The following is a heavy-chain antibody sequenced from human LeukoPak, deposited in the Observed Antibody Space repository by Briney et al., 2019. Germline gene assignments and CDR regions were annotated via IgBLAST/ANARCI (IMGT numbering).Heavy chain of an antibody. Sequence: PSETLSLTYAVYGGSFSGYYWSWLRHPPGKALEWIGEINHSGSTNYNPSLKSRVTISVDTSKNQFSLKLSSVTAADTAVYYCARYIRAPRLNWFDPWGQGTLVTVSS. CDR2: INHSGST. J-gene: IGHJ5*02. CDR3: ARYIRAPRLNWFDP. V-gene: IGHV4-34*01. CDR1: GGSFSGYY.